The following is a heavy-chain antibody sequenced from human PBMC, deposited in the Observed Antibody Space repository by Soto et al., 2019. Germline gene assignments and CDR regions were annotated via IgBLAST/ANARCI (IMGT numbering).Heavy chain of an antibody. J-gene: IGHJ2*01. V-gene: IGHV4-39*07. CDR2: IYYSGST. D-gene: IGHD3-9*01. Sequence: SETLSLTCTVSGGSISSSSYYWGWIRQPPGKGLEWIGSIYYSGSTYYNPSLKSRVTISVDTSKNQFSLKLSSVTAADTAVYYCARDPGGTEYYDILTGYGRYWYFDLWGRGTLVTVSS. CDR1: GGSISSSSYY. CDR3: ARDPGGTEYYDILTGYGRYWYFDL.